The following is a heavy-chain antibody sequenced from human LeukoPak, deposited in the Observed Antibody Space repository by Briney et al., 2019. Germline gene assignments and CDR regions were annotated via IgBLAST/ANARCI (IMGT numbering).Heavy chain of an antibody. Sequence: SVKVSCKASGFTFTSSAVQWVRQARGQRLEWIGWIVVGSGNTNYAQKFQERVTITKDMSTSTAYMELSSLRSEDTAVYYCAAGIAARPFPDLHWYYYYYYGMDVWGQGTTVTVSS. CDR1: GFTFTSSA. CDR3: AAGIAARPFPDLHWYYYYYYGMDV. J-gene: IGHJ6*02. CDR2: IVVGSGNT. V-gene: IGHV1-58*01. D-gene: IGHD6-6*01.